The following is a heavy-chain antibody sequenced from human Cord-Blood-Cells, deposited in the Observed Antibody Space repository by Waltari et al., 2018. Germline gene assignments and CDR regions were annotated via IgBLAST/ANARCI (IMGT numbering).Heavy chain of an antibody. CDR3: ARSGYFGDAFDI. J-gene: IGHJ3*02. V-gene: IGHV3-21*01. D-gene: IGHD3-10*01. CDR2: ISSSSSYI. Sequence: EVQLVESGGGWSKPGGSLRLSCEPSEFTFSGYSMNWVRQAPGKGLEWVSTISSSSSYIYYADSVKGRFTISRDNAKNSLYLQMNSLRAEDTAVYYCARSGYFGDAFDIWGQGTMVTVSS. CDR1: EFTFSGYS.